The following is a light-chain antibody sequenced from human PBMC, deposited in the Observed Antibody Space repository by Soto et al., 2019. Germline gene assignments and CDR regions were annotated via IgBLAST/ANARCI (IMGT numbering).Light chain of an antibody. J-gene: IGLJ1*01. V-gene: IGLV1-47*01. CDR1: SSNIGRNY. Sequence: QSALTQPPSASGTPGQRVTISCSGSSSNIGRNYVYWYQQLPGTAPKLLIYRNNKRPSGVPDRFSGSKSGTSASLAISGLRSEDEAYYYCAAWDDSLSVLYVFGTGTKVTV. CDR2: RNN. CDR3: AAWDDSLSVLYV.